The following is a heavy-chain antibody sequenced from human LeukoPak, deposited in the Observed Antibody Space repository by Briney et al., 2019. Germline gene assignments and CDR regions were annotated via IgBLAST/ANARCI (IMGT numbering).Heavy chain of an antibody. J-gene: IGHJ4*02. Sequence: GGSLRLSCAASGFTVSTNYMSWVRQAPGKGLEWVSVIYGGGSTYYADSVKGRFTISRDTPKNTLYLQMNSLRVEDTAVYYCASWPVGWYGEDSWGQGTLVTVSS. V-gene: IGHV3-53*01. CDR3: ASWPVGWYGEDS. CDR2: IYGGGST. CDR1: GFTVSTNY. D-gene: IGHD6-19*01.